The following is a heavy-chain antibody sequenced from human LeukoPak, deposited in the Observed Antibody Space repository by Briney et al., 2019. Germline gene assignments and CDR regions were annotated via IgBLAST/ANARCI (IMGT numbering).Heavy chain of an antibody. CDR2: IHPSDSDT. CDR3: ARLGPYSSSSDY. J-gene: IGHJ4*02. Sequence: RGESLKISCQGSGYTFTDYWVGWVRQLPGEGLEWMGIIHPSDSDTRYRSSFQGPVTITVDTDINTAFLQWSRLKASDTAMYYCARLGPYSSSSDYWGQGTLVTVSS. D-gene: IGHD6-6*01. V-gene: IGHV5-51*01. CDR1: GYTFTDYW.